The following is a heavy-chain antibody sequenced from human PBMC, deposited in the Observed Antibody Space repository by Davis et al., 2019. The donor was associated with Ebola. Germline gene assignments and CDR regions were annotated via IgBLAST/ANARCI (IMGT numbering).Heavy chain of an antibody. CDR2: IYYSGST. Sequence: SETLSLTCTVSGGSISSSSYYWGWIRQPPGKGLEWIGSIYYSGSTYYNPSLKSRVTISVDTSKNQFSLKLSSATAADTAVYYCARHQGTNRILYWWFIDYWGQGTLVTVSS. J-gene: IGHJ4*02. CDR3: ARHQGTNRILYWWFIDY. CDR1: GGSISSSSYY. D-gene: IGHD2-8*02. V-gene: IGHV4-39*01.